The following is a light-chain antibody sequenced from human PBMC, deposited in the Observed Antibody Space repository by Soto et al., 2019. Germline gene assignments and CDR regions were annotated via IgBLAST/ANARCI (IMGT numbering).Light chain of an antibody. CDR3: SSYTISSTVV. V-gene: IGLV2-14*01. CDR2: DVS. J-gene: IGLJ2*01. Sequence: QSALTQPASVSGSPGQSITISCTGTSSDVGGYNYVSWYQQHPGKAPKLMLYDVSNRPSGVSNRFSGSKSGNTASLTISGLQAEDEADYYCSSYTISSTVVFGGGTKLTVL. CDR1: SSDVGGYNY.